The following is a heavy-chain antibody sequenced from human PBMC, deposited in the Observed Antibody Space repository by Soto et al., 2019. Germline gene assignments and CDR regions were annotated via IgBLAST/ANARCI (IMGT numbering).Heavy chain of an antibody. CDR3: ARGKNSAFDL. J-gene: IGHJ3*01. CDR2: TYYRSKWDN. CDR1: GDNVFRNVVA. Sequence: QVQLQQSGPGLVKPSQTLSLTCAISGDNVFRNVVAWNWVRQSPSRGLEWLGRTYYRSKWDNEYAVSVKGRSTVNLATSIDQLSLQLYSETPVDSAVYYCARGKNSAFDLWGQGKLVIVSS. V-gene: IGHV6-1*01. D-gene: IGHD1-7*01.